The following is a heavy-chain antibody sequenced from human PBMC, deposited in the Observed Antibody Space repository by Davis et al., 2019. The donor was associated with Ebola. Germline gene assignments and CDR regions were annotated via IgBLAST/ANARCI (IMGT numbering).Heavy chain of an antibody. D-gene: IGHD1-26*01. J-gene: IGHJ6*03. V-gene: IGHV4-61*01. CDR3: ARVGGSYRGPPKKYYYYMDV. CDR1: GGSVSSGSYY. Sequence: PSETLSLTCTVSGGSVSSGSYYWSWIRQPPGKGLEWIGYNYYSGSTNYNPSLKSRVTISVDTSKSQLSLKLSSVTAADTAVYYCARVGGSYRGPPKKYYYYMDVWGKGTTVTVSS. CDR2: NYYSGST.